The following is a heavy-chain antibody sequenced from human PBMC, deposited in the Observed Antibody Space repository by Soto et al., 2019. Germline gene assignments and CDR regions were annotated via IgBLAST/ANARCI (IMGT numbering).Heavy chain of an antibody. CDR2: IIPIFGTA. J-gene: IGHJ4*02. V-gene: IGHV1-69*01. Sequence: QVQLVQSGAEVKKPGSSVTVSCTASGGTFSSYAISWVRQAPGQGLEWMGGIIPIFGTATYAQKFQGRVTITADESTSTAYMELSSLRSEDTAVYYCARDPGGYSSSGGDYWGQGTLVTVSS. D-gene: IGHD5-18*01. CDR3: ARDPGGYSSSGGDY. CDR1: GGTFSSYA.